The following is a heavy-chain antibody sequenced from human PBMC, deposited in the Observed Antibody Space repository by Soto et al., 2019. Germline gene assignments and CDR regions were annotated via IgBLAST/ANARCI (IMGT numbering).Heavy chain of an antibody. CDR3: AREYYYDSSGYYFGAFDI. CDR2: INPNSGGT. J-gene: IGHJ3*02. D-gene: IGHD3-22*01. V-gene: IGHV1-2*02. Sequence: QVQLVQSGAEVKKTGASVKVSCKASGYTFTGYYMHWVRQAPGQGLEWMGWINPNSGGTNYAQKFQGRVTITADESTSTAYMELSSLRSEDTAVYYCAREYYYDSSGYYFGAFDIWGQGTMVTVSS. CDR1: GYTFTGYY.